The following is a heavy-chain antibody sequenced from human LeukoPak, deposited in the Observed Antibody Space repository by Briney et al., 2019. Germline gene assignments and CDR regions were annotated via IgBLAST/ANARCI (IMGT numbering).Heavy chain of an antibody. CDR3: ARDWDITMVRGVIIPYYFDY. D-gene: IGHD3-10*01. CDR2: IKQDGSEK. Sequence: GGSLRLSCAASGFTFSSYWMSWVRQAPGKGLEWVANIKQDGSEKYYVDSVKGRFTISRDNAKNSLYLQMNSLRAEDTAVYYCARDWDITMVRGVIIPYYFDYWGQRTLVTVSS. V-gene: IGHV3-7*01. J-gene: IGHJ4*02. CDR1: GFTFSSYW.